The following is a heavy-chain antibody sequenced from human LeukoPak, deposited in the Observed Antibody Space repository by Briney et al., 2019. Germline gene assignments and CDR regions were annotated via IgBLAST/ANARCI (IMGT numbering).Heavy chain of an antibody. CDR2: IRQDGGDK. J-gene: IGHJ4*02. CDR1: GFTVSSTY. Sequence: GGSLRLSCAASGFTVSSTYMSWVRQTPGKGLEWVANIRQDGGDKYYADSVKGRFTISRDNAKNSLYLQMNSLRAEGTAVYYCASFAGGSGSYTVDYWGQGTLVTVSS. CDR3: ASFAGGSGSYTVDY. D-gene: IGHD3-10*01. V-gene: IGHV3-7*01.